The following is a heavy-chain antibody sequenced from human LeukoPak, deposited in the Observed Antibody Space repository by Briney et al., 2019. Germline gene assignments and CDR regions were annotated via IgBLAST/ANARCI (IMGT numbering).Heavy chain of an antibody. CDR3: ARDAHYYDSSGYPDY. CDR1: GYTFTSYY. CDR2: INPSGGST. Sequence: ASVKVSCKASGYTFTSYYMHWVRQAPGQGLEWMGIINPSGGSTSYAQKFQGRVTMTRDTSTSTVYMELSSLRSEDTAVYYRARDAHYYDSSGYPDYWGQGTLVTVSS. V-gene: IGHV1-46*01. J-gene: IGHJ4*02. D-gene: IGHD3-22*01.